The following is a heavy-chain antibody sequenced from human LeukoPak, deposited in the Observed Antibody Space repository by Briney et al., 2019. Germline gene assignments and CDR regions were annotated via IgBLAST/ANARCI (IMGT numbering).Heavy chain of an antibody. CDR2: IYSGGNT. V-gene: IGHV3-53*01. CDR1: GFTISSNS. Sequence: GGSLRLSCAASGFTISSNSMNWVRRAPGEGLQWVSVIYSGGNTYYADAVKGRFTISRDNSKNTLYLQMNSLSAEDTAMYYCARENNFGSGMDVWGQGTTVTVSS. J-gene: IGHJ6*02. D-gene: IGHD3-10*01. CDR3: ARENNFGSGMDV.